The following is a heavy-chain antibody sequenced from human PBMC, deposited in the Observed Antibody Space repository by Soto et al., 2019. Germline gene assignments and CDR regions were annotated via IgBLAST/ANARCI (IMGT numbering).Heavy chain of an antibody. CDR1: GDSMSSYY. Sequence: SGTLALTCTSSGDSMSSYYCSWIWQPPRKGLEWIGYIYYSGSTNYNPSLKSRVTISVDTSKRQFSLKLSSVTAADTAVYYCARGVRFVKLFSENYFDFWSQGTLVTVSS. V-gene: IGHV4-59*01. D-gene: IGHD3-3*01. J-gene: IGHJ4*02. CDR2: IYYSGST. CDR3: ARGVRFVKLFSENYFDF.